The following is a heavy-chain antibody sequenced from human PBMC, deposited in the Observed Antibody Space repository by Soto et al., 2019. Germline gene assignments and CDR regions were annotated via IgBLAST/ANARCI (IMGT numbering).Heavy chain of an antibody. Sequence: LRXSCAASGFSLSTNTIHWVRQVPGKGLEWVASISNDGRRKYYADFVEGRFTISRDTANNILYLEMNSLRAEDTSLYYCARVATAMTYDFWGQGTQVTVSS. CDR3: ARVATAMTYDF. D-gene: IGHD2-21*02. CDR2: ISNDGRRK. CDR1: GFSLSTNT. V-gene: IGHV3-30*04. J-gene: IGHJ4*02.